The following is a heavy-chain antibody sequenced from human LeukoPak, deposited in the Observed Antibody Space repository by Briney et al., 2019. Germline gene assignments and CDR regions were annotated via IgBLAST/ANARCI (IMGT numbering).Heavy chain of an antibody. J-gene: IGHJ4*02. Sequence: ASVKVSCKASGYTFTSHDINWVRQATGQGLEWMGWMNPNSGNTGYAQKFQGRVTMTRNTSISTAYMELSSLRSEDTAVYYCARVIRRLGYYFDYWGQGTLVTVSS. V-gene: IGHV1-8*01. CDR1: GYTFTSHD. CDR2: MNPNSGNT. CDR3: ARVIRRLGYYFDY. D-gene: IGHD3-9*01.